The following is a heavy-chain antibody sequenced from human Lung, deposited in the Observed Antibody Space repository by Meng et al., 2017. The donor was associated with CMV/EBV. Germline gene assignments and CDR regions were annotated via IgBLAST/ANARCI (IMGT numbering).Heavy chain of an antibody. CDR1: CASISTYH. J-gene: IGHJ4*02. CDR3: ARHQNGGTYPLDY. CDR2: NYYSGST. Sequence: VHLPPPAPGMVNPSCAPPPPCPVSCASISTYHWRWTRQPPGKGLEWIWNNYYSGSTNYNPSLASRVTISIDSSKNHFSLTLSSVTAADTAVYYCARHQNGGTYPLDYWGQGTLVTVSS. V-gene: IGHV4-59*08. D-gene: IGHD3-16*02.